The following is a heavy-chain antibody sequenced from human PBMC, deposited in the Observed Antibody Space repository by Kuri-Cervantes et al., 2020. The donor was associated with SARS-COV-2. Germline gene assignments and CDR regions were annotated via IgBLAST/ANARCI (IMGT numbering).Heavy chain of an antibody. CDR1: GYTFTSYG. D-gene: IGHD3-3*01. CDR2: ISAYNGNT. Sequence: ASVKVSCKASGYTFTSYGISWVRQAPGQGLEWMGWISAYNGNTNYAQKLQGRVTMTTDTSTSTAYMELRSLRSDDTAVYYCARDVLRFLEWLGYYYYYGMDVWGQGTTVTVSS. CDR3: ARDVLRFLEWLGYYYYYGMDV. J-gene: IGHJ6*02. V-gene: IGHV1-18*04.